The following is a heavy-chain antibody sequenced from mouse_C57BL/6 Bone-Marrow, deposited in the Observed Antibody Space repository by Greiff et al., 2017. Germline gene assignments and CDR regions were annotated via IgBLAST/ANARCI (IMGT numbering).Heavy chain of an antibody. CDR1: GYTFTDYY. Sequence: EVQLQQSGPVLVKPGASVKMSCKASGYTFTDYYMHWVKQSHGKSLEWIGVINPYNGGTSYNQKFKGKATLTVDKSSSTAYMELNSLTSEDSAVFYFAHYGSSWGLGSWDRETLDSVS. V-gene: IGHV1-19*01. CDR3: AHYGSSWGLGS. D-gene: IGHD1-1*01. CDR2: INPYNGGT. J-gene: IGHJ3*02.